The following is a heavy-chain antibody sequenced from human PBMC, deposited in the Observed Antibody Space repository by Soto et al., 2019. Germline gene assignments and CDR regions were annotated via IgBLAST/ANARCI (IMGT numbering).Heavy chain of an antibody. Sequence: SETQSLTCAVSGHSISSCCSYRFWIRKPPWKGLDWIWSIYHIGSTYYNPALKSRVTMSVDTSKNQLSLKLSSVTAADTAIYYCARVRQGCSANNCYFDPWGQGTQVTVSS. CDR1: GHSISSCCSY. CDR3: ARVRQGCSANNCYFDP. CDR2: IYHIGST. J-gene: IGHJ5*01. D-gene: IGHD1-1*01. V-gene: IGHV4-38-2*01.